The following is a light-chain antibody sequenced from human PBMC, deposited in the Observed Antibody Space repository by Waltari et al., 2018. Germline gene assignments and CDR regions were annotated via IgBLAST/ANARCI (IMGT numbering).Light chain of an antibody. CDR2: DVR. J-gene: IGLJ1*01. Sequence: QSALTQPASVSGSPGQSITISCTGTSSDVGGYNYVSWYQQHPGKAPKLMIYDVRIRPSGVSNRFSGSKSGNTASLTISGLQAEDEAHYYCSSYTSSSTLLVFGTGTKVTVL. CDR3: SSYTSSSTLLV. V-gene: IGLV2-14*03. CDR1: SSDVGGYNY.